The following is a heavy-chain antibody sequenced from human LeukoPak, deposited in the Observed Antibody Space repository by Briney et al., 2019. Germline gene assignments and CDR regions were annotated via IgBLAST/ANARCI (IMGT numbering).Heavy chain of an antibody. V-gene: IGHV4-30-2*01. J-gene: IGHJ6*02. CDR3: VRVVRSGYYLPYYGMDV. Sequence: SETLSLTCAVSGGSISSGGYSWSWIRQPPGKGLEWIGYIYHSGSTNYNPSLKSRVTISVDTSKNQFSLKLSSVTAADTAVYYCVRVVRSGYYLPYYGMDVWGQGTTVTVSS. D-gene: IGHD3-3*01. CDR1: GGSISSGGYS. CDR2: IYHSGST.